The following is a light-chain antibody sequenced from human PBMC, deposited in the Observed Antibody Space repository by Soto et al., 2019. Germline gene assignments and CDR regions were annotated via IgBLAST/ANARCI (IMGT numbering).Light chain of an antibody. CDR1: ENVDIY. CDR3: QQRRNWPPLT. Sequence: ETVLTQSPATLSLSPGERATLSCRASENVDIYLAWYQQKPGQAPRLLIYDGSNRATGIPARFSGSGSGTDVTLTIIRLTPQDVAAYYCQQRRNWPPLTFGGGTRVEIK. J-gene: IGKJ4*01. CDR2: DGS. V-gene: IGKV3-11*01.